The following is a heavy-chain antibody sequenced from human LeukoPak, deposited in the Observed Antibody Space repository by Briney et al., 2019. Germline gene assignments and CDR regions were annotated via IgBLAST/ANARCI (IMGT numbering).Heavy chain of an antibody. CDR1: GYTFTDYY. V-gene: IGHV1-2*02. J-gene: IGHJ4*02. Sequence: ASVKVSCKASGYTFTDYYMHWVRQAPGQGLEWMGWINPNSGGTNYAQKFQGRVTMTRDTSISTAYMERSRLRSDDTSVYYCARTRDPHDYWGQGTLVTVSS. CDR3: ARTRDPHDY. CDR2: INPNSGGT.